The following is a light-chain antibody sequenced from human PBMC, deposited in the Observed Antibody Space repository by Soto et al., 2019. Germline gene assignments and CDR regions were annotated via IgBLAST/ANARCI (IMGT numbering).Light chain of an antibody. V-gene: IGLV1-40*01. J-gene: IGLJ2*01. CDR3: QSYDSSLSGVV. CDR1: SSNIGAGYD. CDR2: GNS. Sequence: QSVLTQPTSVSGAPGQRVTISCTGSSSNIGAGYDVHWYQQLPGTAPKLLIYGNSNRPSGVPDRFSGSKSGTSASLAITGLQAEDEADYYCQSYDSSLSGVVFGGGTKLTVL.